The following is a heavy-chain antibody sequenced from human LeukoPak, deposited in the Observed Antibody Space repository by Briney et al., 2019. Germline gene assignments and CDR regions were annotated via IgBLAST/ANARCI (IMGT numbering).Heavy chain of an antibody. CDR2: IYTSGST. CDR1: GGSISSGSYY. J-gene: IGHJ3*02. V-gene: IGHV4-61*02. Sequence: SQTLSLTCTVSGGSISSGSYYWSWIRQPAGKGLEWIVRIYTSGSTNYNPSLKSRVTISVDPSKNQFSLKLSSVTAADTAVYYCARGRPAGGATRDAFDIWGQGTMVTVSS. D-gene: IGHD1-26*01. CDR3: ARGRPAGGATRDAFDI.